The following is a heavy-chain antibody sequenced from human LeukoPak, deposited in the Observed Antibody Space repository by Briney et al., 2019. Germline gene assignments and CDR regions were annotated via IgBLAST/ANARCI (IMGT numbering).Heavy chain of an antibody. V-gene: IGHV4-59*12. J-gene: IGHJ4*02. CDR3: ARRIRLYSSSLDY. CDR2: IYYSGST. CDR1: DGSISSYY. Sequence: SETLSLTCTVSDGSISSYYWSWIRQPPGKGLEWIGYIYYSGSTNYNPSLKSRVTISVDTSKNQFSLKLSSVTAADTAVYYCARRIRLYSSSLDYWGQGTLVTVSS. D-gene: IGHD6-13*01.